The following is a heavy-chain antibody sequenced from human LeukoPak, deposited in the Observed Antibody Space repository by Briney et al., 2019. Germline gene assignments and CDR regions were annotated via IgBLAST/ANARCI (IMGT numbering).Heavy chain of an antibody. CDR2: IYYSGST. J-gene: IGHJ5*02. D-gene: IGHD6-13*01. V-gene: IGHV4-30-4*01. CDR1: GGSISSGDYY. CDR3: ARVAYSSSWYGGWFDP. Sequence: SQTLSLTCTVSGGSISSGDYYWSWIRQPPGKGLEWIGYIYYSGSTYYNPSLKSRVTISVDTSKNQFSLKLSSVTAADTAVYYCARVAYSSSWYGGWFDPWGQGTLVTVSS.